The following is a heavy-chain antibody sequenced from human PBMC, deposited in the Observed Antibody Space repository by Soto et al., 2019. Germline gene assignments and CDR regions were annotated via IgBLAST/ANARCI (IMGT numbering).Heavy chain of an antibody. J-gene: IGHJ5*02. V-gene: IGHV4-4*08. CDR1: GGSITSSY. CDR2: IYDTGISGRT. Sequence: KASETLSLTCTVSGGSITSSYWSWIRRPPGKGLGWIAYIYDTGISGRTYYKPSPKSRASISMDKSRNQFSVRLTSVTAADTAVYFCARGDRYSGSFSDYFDPWGQGALVTVSS. D-gene: IGHD1-26*01. CDR3: ARGDRYSGSFSDYFDP.